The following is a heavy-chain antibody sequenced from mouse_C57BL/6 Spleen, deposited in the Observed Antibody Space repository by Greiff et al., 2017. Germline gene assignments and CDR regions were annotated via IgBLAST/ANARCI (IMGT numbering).Heavy chain of an antibody. D-gene: IGHD1-1*01. V-gene: IGHV5-17*01. CDR2: ISSGSSTI. J-gene: IGHJ1*03. CDR1: GFTFSDYG. CDR3: ARPYGSSYDWYFDG. Sequence: EVKLMESGGGLVKPGGSLKLSCAASGFTFSDYGMHWVRQAPEKGLEWVAYISSGSSTIYYADTVKGRFTISRDNAKNTLFLQMTSLRSEDTAMYYCARPYGSSYDWYFDGWGTGTTVTVSS.